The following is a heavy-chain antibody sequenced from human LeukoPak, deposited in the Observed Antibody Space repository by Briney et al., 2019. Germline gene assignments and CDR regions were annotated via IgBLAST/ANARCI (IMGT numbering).Heavy chain of an antibody. Sequence: PGGSLRLSCAASGLTFSNYSMSWVRQAPGKGLEWVSVVYGGGSTYYADSVKGRFTISRDNSKNSLYLQMNSLRTEDTAVYYCAKANPLIVGARAGGPINFWGQGTMVTVSS. CDR1: GLTFSNYS. J-gene: IGHJ3*01. V-gene: IGHV3-53*05. D-gene: IGHD1-26*01. CDR3: AKANPLIVGARAGGPINF. CDR2: VYGGGST.